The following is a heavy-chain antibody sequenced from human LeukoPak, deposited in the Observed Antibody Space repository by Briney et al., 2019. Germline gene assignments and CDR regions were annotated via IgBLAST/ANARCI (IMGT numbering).Heavy chain of an antibody. CDR3: ARPAGIAARPEYFQH. CDR1: GYSFTSYW. CDR2: IYPGDSDT. D-gene: IGHD6-6*01. J-gene: IGHJ1*01. Sequence: GESLKISCKGSGYSFTSYWIGWVRQMPGKGVELMGIIYPGDSDTRYSPSFQGQGTISADKSISTAYLQWSSLKASDTAMYYCARPAGIAARPEYFQHWGQGTLVTVSS. V-gene: IGHV5-51*01.